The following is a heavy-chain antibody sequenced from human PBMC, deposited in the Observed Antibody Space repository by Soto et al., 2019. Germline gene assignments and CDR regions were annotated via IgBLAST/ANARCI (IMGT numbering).Heavy chain of an antibody. J-gene: IGHJ5*02. V-gene: IGHV1-8*01. CDR2: MNPNSGNT. CDR1: GYTFTSYD. CDR3: ARFYGDYVGWFDP. Sequence: ASVKVSCKASGYTFTSYDINWVRQATGQGLEWMGWMNPNSGNTGYAQKFQGRVTMTGNTSISTAYMELSSLRSEDTAVYYCARFYGDYVGWFDPWGQGTLVTVSS. D-gene: IGHD4-17*01.